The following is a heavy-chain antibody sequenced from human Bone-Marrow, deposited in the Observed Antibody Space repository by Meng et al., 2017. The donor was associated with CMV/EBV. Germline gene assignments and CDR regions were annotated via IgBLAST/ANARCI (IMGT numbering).Heavy chain of an antibody. V-gene: IGHV4-39*01. CDR3: ARQSVSGYYTDWYFDL. D-gene: IGHD3-3*01. CDR1: GGSISSSSYY. CDR2: IYYSGST. J-gene: IGHJ2*01. Sequence: SETLSLTCTVSGGSISSSSYYWGWIRQPPGKGLEWIGSIYYSGSTYYNPSLKSRVTISVDTSKNQFSLKLSSVAAADTAVYYCARQSVSGYYTDWYFDLWGRGTLVTVSS.